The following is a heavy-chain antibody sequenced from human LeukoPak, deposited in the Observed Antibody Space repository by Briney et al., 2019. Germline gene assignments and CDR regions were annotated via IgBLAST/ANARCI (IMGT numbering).Heavy chain of an antibody. D-gene: IGHD6-25*01. Sequence: GGSLRLSCAASGFTFSTYAMHWIRQAPGKGLEWVAVISYDGGNKYYADSVKGRFTISRDNSKNTVYLQMDSLRAEDTAVYYCATGGTRAATGRMGFWGQGTLVTVSS. V-gene: IGHV3-30-3*01. CDR2: ISYDGGNK. CDR3: ATGGTRAATGRMGF. J-gene: IGHJ4*02. CDR1: GFTFSTYA.